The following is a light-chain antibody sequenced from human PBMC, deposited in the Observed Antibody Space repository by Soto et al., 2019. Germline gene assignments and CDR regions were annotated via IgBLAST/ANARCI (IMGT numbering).Light chain of an antibody. CDR1: QTISSW. J-gene: IGKJ1*01. CDR3: QQYNSYSSWT. V-gene: IGKV1-5*03. Sequence: DIQMTQSPSTLSGSVGDRVTITCRASQTISSWFAWYQQKPGKAPKLLIYKASTLKSGVPSRFSGSGSGTDFTLTISCLQSEDFATYYCQQYNSYSSWTFGQGTKVDIK. CDR2: KAS.